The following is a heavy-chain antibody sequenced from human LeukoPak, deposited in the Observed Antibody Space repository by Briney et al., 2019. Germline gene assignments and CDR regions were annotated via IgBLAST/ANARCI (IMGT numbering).Heavy chain of an antibody. CDR3: ARDRLAVAGQRYGMDV. V-gene: IGHV3-33*01. CDR1: GFTFSSYG. J-gene: IGHJ6*02. Sequence: GGSLRLSCAASGFTFSSYGMHWVRQAPGKGLEWVAVIWYDGSNKYYADSVKGRFTISRDNSKNTLYLQMNSLRAEDTAVYYCARDRLAVAGQRYGMDVWGQGTTVTVSS. D-gene: IGHD6-19*01. CDR2: IWYDGSNK.